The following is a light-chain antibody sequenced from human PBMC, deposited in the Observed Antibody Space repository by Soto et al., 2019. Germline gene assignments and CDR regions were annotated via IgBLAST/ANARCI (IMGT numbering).Light chain of an antibody. J-gene: IGKJ4*01. CDR1: QSVSSY. CDR3: QQRSNWPPRLT. CDR2: DAS. V-gene: IGKV3-11*01. Sequence: EIVLTQSPATLSLSPGERATLSCRASQSVSSYLAWYQQKPGQAPRLLIYDASNRATGIPARFSGSGSGTDFTLTISSLEPEDFAVYYCQQRSNWPPRLTFGGGTKAEIK.